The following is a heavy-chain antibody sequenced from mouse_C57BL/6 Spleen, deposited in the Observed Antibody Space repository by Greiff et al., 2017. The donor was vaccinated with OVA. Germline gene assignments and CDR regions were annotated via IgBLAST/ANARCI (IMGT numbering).Heavy chain of an antibody. Sequence: QVQLQQSGAELVRPGASVTLSCKASGYTFTDYEMHWVKQTPVHGLEWIGAIDPETGGTAYNQKFKGKAILTADKSSSTAYMELRSLTSEDSAVYYCTGGSGAWFAYGGQGTLVTVSA. CDR2: IDPETGGT. J-gene: IGHJ3*01. CDR3: TGGSGAWFAY. D-gene: IGHD1-3*01. V-gene: IGHV1-15*01. CDR1: GYTFTDYE.